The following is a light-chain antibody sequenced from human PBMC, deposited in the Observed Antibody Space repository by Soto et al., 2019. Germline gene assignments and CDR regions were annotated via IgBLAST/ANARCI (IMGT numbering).Light chain of an antibody. CDR2: GAS. V-gene: IGKV3-20*01. CDR3: QQYVSPPIT. CDR1: QSVTSTY. Sequence: EIVLTQSPGTLSLSPGERATLSCRASQSVTSTYLGWYQQKPGQAPRLLIYGASSRATGLPDRFSGSGSGTDFTLTISRLEPEDFAVYYCQQYVSPPITFGQGTRLEIK. J-gene: IGKJ5*01.